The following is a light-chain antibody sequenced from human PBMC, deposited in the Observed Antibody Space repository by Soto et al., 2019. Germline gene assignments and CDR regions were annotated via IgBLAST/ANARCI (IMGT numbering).Light chain of an antibody. Sequence: NRYLAWYQHKPGQAPRLLIYATSSRATGIPDRFGGSGSVTDFTLTINRLEPEDFAVYYCQQYFGASCTFGQGTKVDIK. V-gene: IGKV3-20*01. CDR3: QQYFGASCT. J-gene: IGKJ1*01. CDR1: NRY. CDR2: ATS.